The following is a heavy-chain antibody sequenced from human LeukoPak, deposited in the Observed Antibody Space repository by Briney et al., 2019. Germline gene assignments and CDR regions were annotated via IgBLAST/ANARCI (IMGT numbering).Heavy chain of an antibody. V-gene: IGHV3-20*04. D-gene: IGHD4-23*01. CDR2: INWNGVST. J-gene: IGHJ3*02. CDR1: GFTFDNYG. CDR3: ARETRIRDAFDI. Sequence: GGSLRLSCAASGFTFDNYGMSWVRQAPGKGLEWVSGINWNGVSTSYADSVKGRFTISRDNAKKSLNLQMNSLRAEDTALYYCARETRIRDAFDIWGQGTMVTVSS.